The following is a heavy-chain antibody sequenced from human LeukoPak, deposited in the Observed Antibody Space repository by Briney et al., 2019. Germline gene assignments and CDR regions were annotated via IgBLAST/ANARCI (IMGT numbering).Heavy chain of an antibody. V-gene: IGHV4-30-2*01. D-gene: IGHD3-22*01. CDR1: GGSISSGGYS. J-gene: IGHJ3*02. CDR3: ARGRSDDSSGYYYGAFDI. Sequence: SQTLSLTCAVSGGSISSGGYSWSWTRQPPGTGLEWIGYIYHRGSTYYNPSLKSRVTISVDRSKNQFSLKLSSVTAADTAVYYCARGRSDDSSGYYYGAFDIWGQGTMVTVSS. CDR2: IYHRGST.